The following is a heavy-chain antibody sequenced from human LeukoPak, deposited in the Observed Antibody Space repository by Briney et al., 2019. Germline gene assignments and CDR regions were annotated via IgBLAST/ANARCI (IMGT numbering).Heavy chain of an antibody. V-gene: IGHV4-38-2*02. CDR3: AREVGNEARYYYYYYYMDV. D-gene: IGHD4-23*01. J-gene: IGHJ6*03. CDR1: GYSISSGYY. CDR2: IYHSGST. Sequence: SETLSLTCTVSGYSISSGYYWGWIRQPPGKGLEWIGSIYHSGSTYYNPSLKSRVTISVDKSKNQFSLQLNSVTPEDTAVYYCAREVGNEARYYYYYYYMDVWGKGTTVTVSS.